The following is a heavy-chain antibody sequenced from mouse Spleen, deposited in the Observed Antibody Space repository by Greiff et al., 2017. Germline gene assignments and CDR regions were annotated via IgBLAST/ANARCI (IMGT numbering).Heavy chain of an antibody. J-gene: IGHJ4*01. CDR1: GYAFSSYW. CDR2: IYPGDGDT. Sequence: QVQLQQSGAELVKPGASVKISCKASGYAFSSYWMNWVKQRPGKGLEWIGQIYPGDGDTNYNGKFKGKATLTADKSSSTAYMQLSSLTSEDSAVYFCARLRRYYAMDYWGQGTSVTVSS. V-gene: IGHV1-80*01. CDR3: ARLRRYYAMDY.